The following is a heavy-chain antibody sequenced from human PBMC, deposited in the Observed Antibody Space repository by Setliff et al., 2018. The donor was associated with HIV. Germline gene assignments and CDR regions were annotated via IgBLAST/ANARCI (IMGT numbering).Heavy chain of an antibody. V-gene: IGHV4-4*07. CDR1: SDSISGYH. Sequence: SETLSLTCTVSSDSISGYHWSWIRQPAGKGLEWIGRAYMSVTSNYNPSLKSRVTISVDTSENQFSLKLSSVTAADTAVYYCARYCSGGSCPDYWGQGALVTVSS. J-gene: IGHJ4*02. CDR3: ARYCSGGSCPDY. D-gene: IGHD2-15*01. CDR2: AYMSVTS.